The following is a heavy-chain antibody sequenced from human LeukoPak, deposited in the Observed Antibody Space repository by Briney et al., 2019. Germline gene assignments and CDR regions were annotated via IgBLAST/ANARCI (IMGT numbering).Heavy chain of an antibody. CDR1: GGTFSSYT. V-gene: IGHV1-69*02. D-gene: IGHD3-22*01. CDR3: ARAYDSSGYYDAFDI. CDR2: IIPILGIV. J-gene: IGHJ3*02. Sequence: SVKVSCKASGGTFSSYTLSWVRQAPGQGLEWMGRIIPILGIVNYAQQFRGRVTIIADKSTNTAYMELSSLRSEDTAVYYCARAYDSSGYYDAFDIWGQGTMVTVSS.